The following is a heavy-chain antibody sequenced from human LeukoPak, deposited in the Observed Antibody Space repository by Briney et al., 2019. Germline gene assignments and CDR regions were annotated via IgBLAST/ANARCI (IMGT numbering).Heavy chain of an antibody. CDR3: AKTGEGRYCSSTSCYPLDY. V-gene: IGHV3-23*01. Sequence: GRSLRLSCAASGFTFSSYAMHWVRQAPGKGLEWVSAISGSGGSTYYADSVKGRFTISRDNSKNTLYLQMNSLRAEDTAVYYCAKTGEGRYCSSTSCYPLDYWGQGTLVTVSS. D-gene: IGHD2-2*01. CDR2: ISGSGGST. CDR1: GFTFSSYA. J-gene: IGHJ4*02.